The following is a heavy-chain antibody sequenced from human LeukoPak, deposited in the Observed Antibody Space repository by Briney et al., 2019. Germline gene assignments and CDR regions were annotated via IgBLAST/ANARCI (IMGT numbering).Heavy chain of an antibody. J-gene: IGHJ4*02. V-gene: IGHV3-74*01. CDR1: GFTFSSYE. Sequence: GGSLRLSCAASGFTFSSYEMNWVRQAPGKGLVWVSRINTDGSSTDYADSVKGRFTISRDNAKDSLFLQMNSLRAEDTAIYYCARDPRIYCTNGICRDDYFDNWGQGTLVTVSS. D-gene: IGHD2-8*01. CDR3: ARDPRIYCTNGICRDDYFDN. CDR2: INTDGSST.